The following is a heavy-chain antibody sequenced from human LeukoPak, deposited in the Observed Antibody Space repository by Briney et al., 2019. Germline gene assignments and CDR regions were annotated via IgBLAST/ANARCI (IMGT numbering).Heavy chain of an antibody. CDR2: IRYDGSNK. D-gene: IGHD6-13*01. CDR3: AKPSPPRGGIAALEAAFDAFDI. J-gene: IGHJ3*02. CDR1: GFTVSSNY. Sequence: GGSLRLSCAASGFTVSSNYMSWVRQAPGKGLEWVAFIRYDGSNKYYADSVKGRFTISRDNSKNTLYLQMNSLRAEDTAVYYCAKPSPPRGGIAALEAAFDAFDIWGQGTMVTVSS. V-gene: IGHV3-30*02.